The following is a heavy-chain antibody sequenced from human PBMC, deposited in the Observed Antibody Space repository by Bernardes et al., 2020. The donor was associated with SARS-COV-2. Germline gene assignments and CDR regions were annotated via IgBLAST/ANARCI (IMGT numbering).Heavy chain of an antibody. Sequence: GGSLRLSCAASGFTISSTYMNWVRQAPGKGLEWVSIVHSGGDTYYADSVKGRFTLSRDDSQNTRYLQMNSLRPDDTAVYYCARENWDGAVGILYYYYGMDVRSQGTTVTVSS. CDR2: VHSGGDT. CDR1: GFTISSTY. CDR3: ARENWDGAVGILYYYYGMDV. V-gene: IGHV3-66*02. D-gene: IGHD7-27*01. J-gene: IGHJ6*02.